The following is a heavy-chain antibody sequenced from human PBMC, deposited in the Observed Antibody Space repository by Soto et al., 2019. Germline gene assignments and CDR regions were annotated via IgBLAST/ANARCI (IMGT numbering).Heavy chain of an antibody. CDR2: IYWDDDK. Sequence: QITLKESGPTLVKPTQTLTLTCTFSGFSLSTFGVGVGWIRQPPGKALEWLALIYWDDDKRYSPSLKSRLTSAKDTTKNPVVLTMTNMDTVDTATYYCARRQTYCGGNCYSGFDYWGQGTLVTVSS. V-gene: IGHV2-5*02. D-gene: IGHD2-21*02. J-gene: IGHJ4*02. CDR3: ARRQTYCGGNCYSGFDY. CDR1: GFSLSTFGVG.